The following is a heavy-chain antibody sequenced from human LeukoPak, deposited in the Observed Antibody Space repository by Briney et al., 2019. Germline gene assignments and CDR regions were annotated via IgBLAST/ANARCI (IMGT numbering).Heavy chain of an antibody. D-gene: IGHD6-13*01. CDR1: GFTFDDYA. CDR2: ISWNSGSI. CDR3: ARDHRLTLTLAAAPEQVFDAFDI. J-gene: IGHJ3*02. V-gene: IGHV3-9*01. Sequence: PGRSLRLSCAASGFTFDDYAMHWVRQAPGKGLEWVSGISWNSGSIGYADSVKGRFTISRDNAKNSLYLQMNSLRAEDTALYYCARDHRLTLTLAAAPEQVFDAFDIWGQGTMVTVSS.